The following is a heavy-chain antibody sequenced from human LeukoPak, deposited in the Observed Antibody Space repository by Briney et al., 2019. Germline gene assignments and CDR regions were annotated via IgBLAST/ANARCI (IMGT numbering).Heavy chain of an antibody. CDR2: INPNSGGT. V-gene: IGHV1-2*02. CDR1: GYTFTGYY. D-gene: IGHD3-10*01. Sequence: ALVKVSCKASGYTFTGYYMHWVRQAPGQGLEWMGWINPNSGGTNYAQKFQGRVTMTRDTSISTAYMELSRLRSDDTAVYYCARDRSTMVPRHRFDPWGQGTLVTVSS. CDR3: ARDRSTMVPRHRFDP. J-gene: IGHJ5*02.